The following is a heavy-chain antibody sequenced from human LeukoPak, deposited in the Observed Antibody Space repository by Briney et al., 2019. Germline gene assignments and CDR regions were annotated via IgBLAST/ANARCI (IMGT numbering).Heavy chain of an antibody. CDR1: GYTFSGYY. Sequence: ASVKVSCKASGYTFSGYYMHWVRQAPGQGLEWMGWINANSGGVHYAQKFQGRVTMTMDTSTSTAYMELSRLKSDDTAVYYCARVVVVPAVYFDHWGQGALVTVSS. CDR2: INANSGGV. D-gene: IGHD2-2*01. V-gene: IGHV1-2*02. CDR3: ARVVVVPAVYFDH. J-gene: IGHJ4*02.